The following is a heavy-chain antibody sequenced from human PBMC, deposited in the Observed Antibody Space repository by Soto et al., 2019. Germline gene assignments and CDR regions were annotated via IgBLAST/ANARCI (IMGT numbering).Heavy chain of an antibody. CDR1: GGAIISYA. D-gene: IGHD3-9*01. Sequence: RXPVKVSCKASGGAIISYAIIWVRQAPGQGLEWMGGIIPIFGTANYAQKFQGRVTITADKSTSTAYMELSSLRSEDTAVYYCARGKVGDILHGGEDYYYYGMDVWGQGTTVTVSS. J-gene: IGHJ6*02. V-gene: IGHV1-69*06. CDR2: IIPIFGTA. CDR3: ARGKVGDILHGGEDYYYYGMDV.